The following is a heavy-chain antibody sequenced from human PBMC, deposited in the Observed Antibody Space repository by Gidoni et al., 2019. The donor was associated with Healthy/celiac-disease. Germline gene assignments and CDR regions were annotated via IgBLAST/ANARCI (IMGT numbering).Heavy chain of an antibody. Sequence: QVQLVQSGAEVKKPGYSVKVSCKASGGTFSSYAISWVRQAPGQGLEWMGGIIPIFGTANYAQKFQGRVTITADESTSTAYMELSSLRSEDTAVYYCARDSSSGGGNYYGMDVWGQGTTVTVSS. CDR2: IIPIFGTA. V-gene: IGHV1-69*01. J-gene: IGHJ6*02. CDR3: ARDSSSGGGNYYGMDV. D-gene: IGHD6-19*01. CDR1: GGTFSSYA.